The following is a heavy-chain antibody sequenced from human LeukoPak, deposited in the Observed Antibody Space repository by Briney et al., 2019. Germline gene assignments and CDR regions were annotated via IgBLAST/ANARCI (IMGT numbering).Heavy chain of an antibody. D-gene: IGHD2-2*01. CDR3: ARTRSSSSYDAFDI. CDR1: GFTFSSYS. V-gene: IGHV4-59*01. Sequence: GSLRLSCAASGFTFSSYSMNWIRQPPRKGLEWIGYIHYSGSTNYNPSLKSRVTISLDTSTNQFSLKLSSVTAADTAVYYCARTRSSSSYDAFDIWGQGTMVTVSS. J-gene: IGHJ3*02. CDR2: IHYSGST.